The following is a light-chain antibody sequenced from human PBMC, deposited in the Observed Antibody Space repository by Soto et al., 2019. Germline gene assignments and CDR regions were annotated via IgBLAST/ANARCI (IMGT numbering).Light chain of an antibody. J-gene: IGKJ2*01. CDR2: KAS. V-gene: IGKV1-5*03. Sequence: DIQMTQSPSTLSASVGDRVTLTCRASQNINSWLAWYQQKPGKAPRLLIYKASSLESGVPSRFSGSGSGTEFTFTISSLQPDDFATYYCQQYGSLPYTFGQGTKLDIK. CDR1: QNINSW. CDR3: QQYGSLPYT.